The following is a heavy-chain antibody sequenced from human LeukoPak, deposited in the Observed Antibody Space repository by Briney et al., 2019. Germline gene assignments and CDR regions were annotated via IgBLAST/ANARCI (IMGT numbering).Heavy chain of an antibody. Sequence: ASVKVSCTASGYTFTSYNVNWVRQAPGQGLELVGWVNPNSGDTVYAQKFRGRVTMTRDTSISTAYMELSSLRSEDTAVYYCARAVGVPRHFDYWGQGTLVTVSS. CDR1: GYTFTSYN. CDR2: VNPNSGDT. J-gene: IGHJ4*02. V-gene: IGHV1-8*01. CDR3: ARAVGVPRHFDY. D-gene: IGHD1-26*01.